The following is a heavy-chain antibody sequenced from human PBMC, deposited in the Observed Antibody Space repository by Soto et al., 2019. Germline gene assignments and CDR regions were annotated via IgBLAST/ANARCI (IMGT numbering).Heavy chain of an antibody. CDR1: GFNFNVAW. D-gene: IGHD3-3*02. Sequence: EGQLVESGGRLVEPGGSLRLSCAASGFNFNVAWMNWVRQAPGKGLEWLGRIKSKGGGETTEYVAFVKGRFTISRDDSNNTLYLQMHSLKSEDTAVYYCTKVLALPPNDAFDIWGQGTMVTVSS. CDR3: TKVLALPPNDAFDI. CDR2: IKSKGGGETT. J-gene: IGHJ3*02. V-gene: IGHV3-15*01.